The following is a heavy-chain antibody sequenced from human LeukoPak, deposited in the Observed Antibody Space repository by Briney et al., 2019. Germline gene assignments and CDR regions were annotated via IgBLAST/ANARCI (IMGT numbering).Heavy chain of an antibody. CDR1: GFTFSSYS. D-gene: IGHD1-26*01. J-gene: IGHJ4*02. V-gene: IGHV3-21*01. Sequence: PGGSLRLSCAASGFTFSSYSMNWVRQAPGKGLEWVSSISSGSSFIYYADSVKGRFTISRDNAKNSLYLQMNSLRAEDTAVYYCARDSGSYSAFDYWGQGTLVTVSS. CDR3: ARDSGSYSAFDY. CDR2: ISSGSSFI.